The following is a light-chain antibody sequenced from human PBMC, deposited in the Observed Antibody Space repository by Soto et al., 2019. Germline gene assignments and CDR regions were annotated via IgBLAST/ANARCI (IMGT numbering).Light chain of an antibody. CDR3: QQYNNWPRT. J-gene: IGKJ1*01. V-gene: IGKV3-15*01. CDR1: QSVNNN. CDR2: GAS. Sequence: EIVMTQSPATLSVFPGERATLSCRASQSVNNNLAWYQQKPGQAPRLLIYGASTRATGIPARFSGSGSGTEFTLTISSLQSEDFAVYYCQQYNNWPRTFGQGTKVDI.